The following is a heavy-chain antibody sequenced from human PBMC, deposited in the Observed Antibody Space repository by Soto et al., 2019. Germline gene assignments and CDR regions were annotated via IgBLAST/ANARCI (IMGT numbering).Heavy chain of an antibody. CDR2: IYHSGST. CDR1: GGSIRSGGYS. V-gene: IGHV4-30-2*01. J-gene: IGHJ5*02. Sequence: SETLSLTCAVSGGSIRSGGYSWSWIRQPPGKGLEWIGYIYHSGSTYYNPSLKSRVTISVDRSKNQFSLKLSSVTAADTAVYYCARTTGTTGWFGPCGQGTRVTVAS. D-gene: IGHD4-17*01. CDR3: ARTTGTTGWFGP.